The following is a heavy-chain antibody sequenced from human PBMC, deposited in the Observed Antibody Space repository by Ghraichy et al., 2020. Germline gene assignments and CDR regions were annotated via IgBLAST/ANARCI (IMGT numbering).Heavy chain of an antibody. CDR1: GFSLRTPKMG. J-gene: IGHJ6*03. D-gene: IGHD1-26*01. CDR2: LFSTDEN. V-gene: IGHV2-26*01. CDR3: ARSNSQSDIVNSDQTYYYNCYFMDV. Sequence: SGPTLVKPTETPTLTCTVSGFSLRTPKMGVSWIRQPPGKALEWLAHLFSTDENAYTTSLQDSLTISKDSSKSQVVLNLTNLDPVDTATYYCARSNSQSDIVNSDQTYYYNCYFMDVWGGGTTVTVSS.